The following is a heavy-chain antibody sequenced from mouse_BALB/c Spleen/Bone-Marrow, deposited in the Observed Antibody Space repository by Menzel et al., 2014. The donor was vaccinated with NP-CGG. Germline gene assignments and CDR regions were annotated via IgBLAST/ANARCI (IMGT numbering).Heavy chain of an antibody. V-gene: IGHV1-14*01. D-gene: IGHD2-2*01. CDR3: ARSLYGFDWYFDV. J-gene: IGHJ1*01. Sequence: SGPELVKPGASVKMSCKASGYTFTSYVMHWVKQKPGQGLEWIGNINPYNDGTKYNEKFKGKATLTSDKSSSTAYMELGSLTSEDSAVYYCARSLYGFDWYFDVWGAGTTVTVSS. CDR2: INPYNDGT. CDR1: GYTFTSYV.